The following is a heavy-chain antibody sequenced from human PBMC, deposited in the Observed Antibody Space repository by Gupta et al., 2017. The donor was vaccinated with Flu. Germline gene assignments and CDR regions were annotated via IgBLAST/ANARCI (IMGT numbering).Heavy chain of an antibody. J-gene: IGHJ3*02. CDR1: GGSISSHY. CDR2: IYSSGST. Sequence: GGSISSHYWSWIRQSAGKRLEWIGRIYSSGSTDYNPSLKSRLTMSVDTSKNQFSLKLTSVTAADTAVYYCSRVTWSQWVNAFDIWGPGTSVTV. V-gene: IGHV4-4*07. CDR3: SRVTWSQWVNAFDI. D-gene: IGHD3-16*01.